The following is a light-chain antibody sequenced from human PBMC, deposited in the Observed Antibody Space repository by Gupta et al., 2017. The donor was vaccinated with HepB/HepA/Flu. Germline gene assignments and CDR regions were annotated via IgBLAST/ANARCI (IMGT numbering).Light chain of an antibody. Sequence: DIQMTQSPSSLSASVGDRVTITCRASQSISSYLNWYQQKPGKAPKLLIYAASSLQSGVPSRFSGSGSGTDCTRTISSLKPEDFATYDGQQSYRTPYTCGQGTKLEIK. V-gene: IGKV1-39*01. CDR2: AAS. CDR3: QQSYRTPYT. J-gene: IGKJ2*01. CDR1: QSISSY.